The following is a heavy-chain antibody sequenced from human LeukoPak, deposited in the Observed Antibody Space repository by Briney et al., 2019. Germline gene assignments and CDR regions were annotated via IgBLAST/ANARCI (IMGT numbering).Heavy chain of an antibody. V-gene: IGHV3-30*18. D-gene: IGHD3-10*01. Sequence: PGRSLRLSCAASGFTFSSYGMHWVRQAPGKGLEWVAVISYDGSNKYYADSVKGRFTISRDNSENTLYLQMNSLRAEDTAVYYCAKGDSGLLWFGESALIDYWGREPWSPSPQ. CDR2: ISYDGSNK. CDR1: GFTFSSYG. J-gene: IGHJ4*02. CDR3: AKGDSGLLWFGESALIDY.